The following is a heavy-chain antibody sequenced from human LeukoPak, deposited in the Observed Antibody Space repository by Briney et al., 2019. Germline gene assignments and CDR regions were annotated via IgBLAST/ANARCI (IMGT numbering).Heavy chain of an antibody. CDR2: MNPNSGNT. V-gene: IGHV1-8*02. J-gene: IGHJ4*02. CDR1: GYTFTRYA. CDR3: ARAPGSWFGELKE. D-gene: IGHD3-10*01. Sequence: ASVKVSCKASGYTFTRYAMNWVRQATGQGLEWMGWMNPNSGNTGYAQKFQGRVTMTRNTSISTAYMELSSLRSEDTAVYYCARAPGSWFGELKEWGQGTLVTVSS.